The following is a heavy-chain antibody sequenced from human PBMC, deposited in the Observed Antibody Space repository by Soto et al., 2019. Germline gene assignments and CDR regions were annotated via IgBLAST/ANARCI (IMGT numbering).Heavy chain of an antibody. CDR1: GAPITCGDYS. Sequence: SETLSLTCAISGAPITCGDYSWNWIRQPPGQGLEWIGYIFHGGSTYYIPSLRSPVTISVDRSRTKFSLKISSVTAADTAVYYCACCRVVVPDAVMFNCLDPWGQGALVTVSS. CDR3: ACCRVVVPDAVMFNCLDP. D-gene: IGHD2-2*01. J-gene: IGHJ5*02. V-gene: IGHV4-30-2*01. CDR2: IFHGGST.